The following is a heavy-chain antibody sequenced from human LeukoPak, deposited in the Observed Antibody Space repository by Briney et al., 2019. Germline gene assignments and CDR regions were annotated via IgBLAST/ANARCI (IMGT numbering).Heavy chain of an antibody. V-gene: IGHV3-23*01. CDR2: ISGSGGST. CDR1: GFTFSSYG. Sequence: GGSLRLSCAASGFTFSSYGMSWVRQAPGKGLEWVSAISGSGGSTYYADSVKGRFTVSRDNSKNTLYLQMNSLRVEDTAEYYCAKTRSGWTRSGLDPWGQGTLVTVAS. J-gene: IGHJ5*02. CDR3: AKTRSGWTRSGLDP. D-gene: IGHD3-10*01.